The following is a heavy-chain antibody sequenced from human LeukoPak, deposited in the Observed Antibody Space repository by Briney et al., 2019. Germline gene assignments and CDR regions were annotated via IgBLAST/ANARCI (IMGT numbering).Heavy chain of an antibody. Sequence: SETLSLNCTVSGGSISSYYWSWVRQPAGKGLEWIGHIYASGVTKSNPSLKSRVTMSIDTSTNQFSLKVSSVTAADSAVYYCAREGATPASYHYAMDVWGLGTTVTVSS. D-gene: IGHD4/OR15-4a*01. CDR3: AREGATPASYHYAMDV. J-gene: IGHJ6*04. V-gene: IGHV4-4*07. CDR2: IYASGVT. CDR1: GGSISSYY.